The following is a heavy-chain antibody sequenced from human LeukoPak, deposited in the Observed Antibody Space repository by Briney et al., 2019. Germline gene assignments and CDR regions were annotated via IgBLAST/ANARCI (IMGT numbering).Heavy chain of an antibody. CDR3: AREHGRLALGGYMDV. CDR2: IYYSGST. Sequence: SETLSLTCTVSGGSISSYYWSWIRQPPGKGLEWIGYIYYSGSTNYNPSLKSRVTISVDTSKNQFSLKLSSVTAADTAVYYCAREHGRLALGGYMDVWGKGTTVTVSS. CDR1: GGSISSYY. D-gene: IGHD5-12*01. J-gene: IGHJ6*03. V-gene: IGHV4-59*01.